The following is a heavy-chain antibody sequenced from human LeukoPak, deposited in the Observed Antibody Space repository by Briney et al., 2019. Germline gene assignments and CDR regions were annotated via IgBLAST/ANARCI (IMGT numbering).Heavy chain of an antibody. J-gene: IGHJ5*02. CDR3: AREQVGFSYYYDSVGWFDP. D-gene: IGHD3-22*01. CDR2: IYTSGST. V-gene: IGHV4-61*02. Sequence: SETLSLTCTVSGGSISSSSYYWSWIRQPAGKGLEWIGRIYTSGSTNYNPSLKSRVTMSVDTSKNQFSLKLSSVTAADTAVYYCAREQVGFSYYYDSVGWFDPWGQGTLVTVSS. CDR1: GGSISSSSYY.